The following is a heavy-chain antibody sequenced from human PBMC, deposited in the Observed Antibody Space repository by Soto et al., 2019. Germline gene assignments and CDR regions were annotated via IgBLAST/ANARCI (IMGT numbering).Heavy chain of an antibody. D-gene: IGHD3-22*01. CDR3: ARDPTSYDSSAQFDS. CDR1: GFTVSSNY. CDR2: IYSGGST. Sequence: PGGSLRLSCAASGFTVSSNYMSWVRQAPGKGLEWVSVIYSGGSTYHADSVKGRFTISRHNPKNTLYLLMNSLRAEDTAVYYCARDPTSYDSSAQFDSWGQGTLVTVSS. V-gene: IGHV3-53*04. J-gene: IGHJ4*02.